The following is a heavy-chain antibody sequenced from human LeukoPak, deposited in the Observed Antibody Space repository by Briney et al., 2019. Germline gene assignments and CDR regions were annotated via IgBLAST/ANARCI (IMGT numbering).Heavy chain of an antibody. CDR1: GGTFSSYA. D-gene: IGHD5-12*01. CDR2: IIPIFGTA. CDR3: ARGRYGGYPD. V-gene: IGHV1-69*01. Sequence: ASMKVSCKASGGTFSSYAISWVRQAPGQGLEWMGGIIPIFGTANYAQKFQGRVTITADESTSTAYMELSSLRSEDTAVYYCARGRYGGYPDWGQGTLVTVSS. J-gene: IGHJ4*02.